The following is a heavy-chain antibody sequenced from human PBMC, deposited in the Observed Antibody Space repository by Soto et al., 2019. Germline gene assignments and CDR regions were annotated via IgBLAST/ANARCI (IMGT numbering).Heavy chain of an antibody. CDR3: ARTWELIKFDY. Sequence: PSETLSLTCAVSGGSISGGGYSWSWIRQPPGKGLEWIGYIYDSGSTYYNPSLKSRVTISVDRSKNQFSLNLNSVTAVDTAVYYCARTWELIKFDYWGQGTLVTVSS. D-gene: IGHD1-26*01. J-gene: IGHJ4*02. V-gene: IGHV4-30-2*01. CDR2: IYDSGST. CDR1: GGSISGGGYS.